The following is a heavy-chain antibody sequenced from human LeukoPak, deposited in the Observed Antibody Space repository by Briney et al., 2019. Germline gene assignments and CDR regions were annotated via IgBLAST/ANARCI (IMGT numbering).Heavy chain of an antibody. V-gene: IGHV3-21*01. CDR1: S. D-gene: IGHD6-19*01. J-gene: IGHJ4*02. CDR3: ARDNIAVAGDFDY. Sequence: SXNWVRQAPGKGLEGVSSISSSSSYIYYADSVKGRFTISRDNAKNSLYLQMNSLRAEDTAVYYCARDNIAVAGDFDYWGQGTLVTVSS. CDR2: ISSSSSYI.